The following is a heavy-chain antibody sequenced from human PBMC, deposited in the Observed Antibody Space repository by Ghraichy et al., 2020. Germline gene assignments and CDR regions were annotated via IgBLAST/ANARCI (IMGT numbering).Heavy chain of an antibody. CDR2: INHSGST. V-gene: IGHV4-34*01. Sequence: SETLSLTCAVYGGSFSGYYWSWIRQPPGKGLEWIGEINHSGSTNYNPSLKSRVTISVDTSKNQFSLKLSSVTAADTAVYYCARKPLLWFGVSWVAPHAFDIWGQGTMVTVSS. CDR1: GGSFSGYY. CDR3: ARKPLLWFGVSWVAPHAFDI. J-gene: IGHJ3*02. D-gene: IGHD3-10*01.